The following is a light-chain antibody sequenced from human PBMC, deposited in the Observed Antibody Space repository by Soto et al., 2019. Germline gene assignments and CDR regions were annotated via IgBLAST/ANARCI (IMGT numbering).Light chain of an antibody. V-gene: IGKV1-39*01. CDR3: QQSYSTLRWT. CDR1: QSISTY. J-gene: IGKJ1*01. Sequence: DIQMTQSPSSLSASVGDRVTITCRASQSISTYLNWYQQKPGKAPKLLIYAASRLQTEVPSRFSGSGSGTDFTHTINSLQPEDFATYSCQQSYSTLRWTFGQGTKVEIK. CDR2: AAS.